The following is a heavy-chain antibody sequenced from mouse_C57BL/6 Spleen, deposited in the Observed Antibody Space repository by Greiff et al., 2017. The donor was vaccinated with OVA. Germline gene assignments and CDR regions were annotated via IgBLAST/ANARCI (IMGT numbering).Heavy chain of an antibody. V-gene: IGHV1-69*01. CDR2: IDPSDSYT. CDR1: GYTFTSYW. J-gene: IGHJ3*01. Sequence: QVQLQQSGAELVMPGASVKLSCKASGYTFTSYWMHWVKQRPGQGLEWIGEIDPSDSYTNYNQKFKGKSTLAVDKSSSTAYMQLSSLTSEDSAVYYCARWLLRGGFAYWGQGTLVTVSA. CDR3: ARWLLRGGFAY. D-gene: IGHD2-3*01.